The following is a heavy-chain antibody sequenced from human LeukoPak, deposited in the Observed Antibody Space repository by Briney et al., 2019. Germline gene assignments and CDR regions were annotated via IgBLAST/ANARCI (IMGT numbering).Heavy chain of an antibody. CDR2: MNPNSGNT. D-gene: IGHD4-17*01. CDR3: ARGPGDDYGDFFFLDY. CDR1: GYTFTSYD. J-gene: IGHJ4*02. V-gene: IGHV1-8*03. Sequence: ASVKVSCKASGYTFTSYDINWVRQATGQGLEWMGWMNPNSGNTGYAQKFQGRVTITRNTSISTAYMELSSLRSEDTAVYYCARGPGDDYGDFFFLDYWGQGTLVTVSS.